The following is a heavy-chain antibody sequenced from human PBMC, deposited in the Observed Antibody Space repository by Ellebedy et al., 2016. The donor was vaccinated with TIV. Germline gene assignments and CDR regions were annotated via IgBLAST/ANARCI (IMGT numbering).Heavy chain of an antibody. Sequence: GESLKISCAASGFTFRRNWMSWVRQAPGKGLEWVANKNQDGSAKYYVEPVKGRFTISRDNAKNSLYLQMNSLRAEDTAIYYCARYAAGAYYFDYWGQGTLVTVSS. CDR1: GFTFRRNW. CDR3: ARYAAGAYYFDY. CDR2: KNQDGSAK. J-gene: IGHJ4*02. V-gene: IGHV3-7*04. D-gene: IGHD2-2*01.